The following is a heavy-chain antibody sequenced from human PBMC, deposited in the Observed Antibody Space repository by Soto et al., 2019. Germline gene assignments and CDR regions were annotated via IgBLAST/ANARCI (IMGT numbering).Heavy chain of an antibody. CDR3: AREGNYDSVGYYRGNAFDI. CDR2: IYYSGST. CDR1: GGSISSGDYY. Sequence: KTSETLSLTCCVSGGSISSGDYYWIWTRHPPGKGLEWIGFIYYSGSTYYDPSLKSRVTISLDTSRNLFSLNLSSVTAADTAVYYCAREGNYDSVGYYRGNAFDIWGQGTMVTVSS. J-gene: IGHJ3*02. V-gene: IGHV4-30-4*01. D-gene: IGHD3-22*01.